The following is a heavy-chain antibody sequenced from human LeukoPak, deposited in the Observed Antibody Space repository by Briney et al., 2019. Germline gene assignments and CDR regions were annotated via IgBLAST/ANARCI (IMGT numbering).Heavy chain of an antibody. CDR1: GFTFSSYA. J-gene: IGHJ4*02. D-gene: IGHD5-18*01. V-gene: IGHV3-23*01. CDR2: ISGGGGST. CDR3: AKDPRGYSYAKGGDY. Sequence: PGGSLRLSCAASGFTFSSYAMSWVRQAPGKGLEWVSAISGGGGSTYYADSVKGRFTISRDNSKNTLYLQMNSLRAEDTAVYYCAKDPRGYSYAKGGDYWGQGTLVTVSS.